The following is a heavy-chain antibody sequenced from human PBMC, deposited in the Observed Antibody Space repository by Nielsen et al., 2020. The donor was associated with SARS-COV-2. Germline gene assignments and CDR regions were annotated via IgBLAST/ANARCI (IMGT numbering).Heavy chain of an antibody. CDR1: GFAFAAYS. Sequence: GGSLRLSCVASGFAFAAYSMNWVRQAPGKGLDFFSSIIIIRSYIYYADSVKGRFTISRDNAKNSLYLQMNSLRAEDTAVYYCARDRSNFVEILEWLSGGNDYWGQGTLVTVSS. D-gene: IGHD3-3*01. V-gene: IGHV3-21*01. J-gene: IGHJ4*02. CDR3: ARDRSNFVEILEWLSGGNDY. CDR2: IIIIRSYI.